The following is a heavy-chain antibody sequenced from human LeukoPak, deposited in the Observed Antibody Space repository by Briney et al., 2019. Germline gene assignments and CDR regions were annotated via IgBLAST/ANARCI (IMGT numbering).Heavy chain of an antibody. Sequence: GESLKISCRGSGYKFTDYWIAWVRQMPGKGLEWMGVIYPDDSDTTYSPSFQGQVTMSVDKSITTAYLHWNTLRASDTAIYYCATLLLSSSYVIWGQGTMITVSS. CDR3: ATLLLSSSYVI. CDR2: IYPDDSDT. V-gene: IGHV5-51*01. CDR1: GYKFTDYW. J-gene: IGHJ3*02. D-gene: IGHD6-13*01.